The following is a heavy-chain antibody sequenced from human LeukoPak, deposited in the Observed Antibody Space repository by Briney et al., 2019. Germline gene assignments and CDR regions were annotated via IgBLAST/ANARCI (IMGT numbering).Heavy chain of an antibody. J-gene: IGHJ4*02. Sequence: GGSLRLSCAASGFTFSSYSMNWVRQAPGKGLEWVSYISSSSSTIYYADSVKGRFTISRDNAKNSLYLQMNSLRAEDTAVYYCARDQYPDIVLMVYATPTGFDYWGQGTLVTVSS. CDR3: ARDQYPDIVLMVYATPTGFDY. CDR2: ISSSSSTI. V-gene: IGHV3-48*01. D-gene: IGHD2-8*01. CDR1: GFTFSSYS.